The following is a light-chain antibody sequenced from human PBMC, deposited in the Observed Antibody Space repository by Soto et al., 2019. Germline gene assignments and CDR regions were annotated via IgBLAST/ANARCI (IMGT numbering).Light chain of an antibody. V-gene: IGKV3-20*01. CDR2: DAS. J-gene: IGKJ1*01. CDR3: QQYGFSPRP. Sequence: EIVLTQSPGTLSLSPGERATLSCRASQSVSSSYLAWYQQKPGQAPRLLIYDASSRATGIPDRFSGSGFGTDLTLTISRLGPDYLAVYHCQQYGFSPRPFGQGTRVEIK. CDR1: QSVSSSY.